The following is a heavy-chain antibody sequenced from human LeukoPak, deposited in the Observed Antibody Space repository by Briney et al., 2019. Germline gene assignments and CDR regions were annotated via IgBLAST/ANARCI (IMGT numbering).Heavy chain of an antibody. J-gene: IGHJ4*02. CDR2: ISGSGGST. V-gene: IGHV3-23*01. CDR3: AKDDRGYYDSSGPYFDY. D-gene: IGHD3-22*01. Sequence: GGSLRLSCAASGFTFSSYAMSWVRQAPGKGLERVSAISGSGGSTYYADSVKGRFTISRDNSKNALYLQMNSLRAEDTAVYYCAKDDRGYYDSSGPYFDYWGQGTLVTVSS. CDR1: GFTFSSYA.